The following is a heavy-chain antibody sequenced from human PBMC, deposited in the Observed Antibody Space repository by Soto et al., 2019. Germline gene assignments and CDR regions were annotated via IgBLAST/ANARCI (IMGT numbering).Heavy chain of an antibody. CDR3: ASAGSREINRGAFDI. Sequence: QVQLVQSWAEVKQPGSSVKVSCKASRGALSSYAITWVRQAPGQGLDWMGRVIPIYGTPNYAQKFQGRLSRTVDASKSTAYLELSGLRSEDTAVYFCASAGSREINRGAFDIWGQGKMVTVSS. V-gene: IGHV1-69*18. J-gene: IGHJ3*02. CDR2: VIPIYGTP. CDR1: RGALSSYA.